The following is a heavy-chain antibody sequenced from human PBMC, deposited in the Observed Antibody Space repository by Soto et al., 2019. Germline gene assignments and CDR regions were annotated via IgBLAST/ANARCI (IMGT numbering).Heavy chain of an antibody. CDR1: GFSLSTVGVG. D-gene: IGHD2-21*02. CDR2: IYWDDDK. Sequence: QITLMESGPTLVKPTQTLTLTCTFSGFSLSTVGVGVGWIRQPPGKALEWLALIYWDDDKRYSPSLRIRLTITKDTSKNHVVLTMTNMDPVDTATYYCTHSRCGGDCLQSYSSHYYYGRDVWGQGTTVTVCS. V-gene: IGHV2-5*02. CDR3: THSRCGGDCLQSYSSHYYYGRDV. J-gene: IGHJ6*02.